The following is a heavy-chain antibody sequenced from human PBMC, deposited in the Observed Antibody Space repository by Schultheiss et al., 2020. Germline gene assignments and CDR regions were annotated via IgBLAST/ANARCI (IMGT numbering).Heavy chain of an antibody. V-gene: IGHV4-59*05. J-gene: IGHJ4*02. CDR2: IYYSGST. CDR3: AREAGSYYADY. D-gene: IGHD1-26*01. Sequence: SQTLSLTCTVSGGSISSYYWSWIRQPAGKGLEWIGSIYYSGSTYYNPSLKSRVTISVDTSKNQFSLKLSSVTAADTAVYYCAREAGSYYADYWGQGTLVTVSS. CDR1: GGSISSYY.